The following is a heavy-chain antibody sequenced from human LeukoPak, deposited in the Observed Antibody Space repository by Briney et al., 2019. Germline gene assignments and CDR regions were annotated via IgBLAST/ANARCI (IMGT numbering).Heavy chain of an antibody. CDR2: IRYDGSNK. V-gene: IGHV3-30*02. J-gene: IGHJ4*02. D-gene: IGHD4-23*01. CDR3: AKADRWGTEPYYFDY. Sequence: PGGSLRLSCAASGFTFSSYDMHWVRQALGKGLEWVAFIRYDGSNKYYADSVKGRFTISRDNSKNTLYLQMNCLRAEDTAVYYCAKADRWGTEPYYFDYWGQGTLVTVSS. CDR1: GFTFSSYD.